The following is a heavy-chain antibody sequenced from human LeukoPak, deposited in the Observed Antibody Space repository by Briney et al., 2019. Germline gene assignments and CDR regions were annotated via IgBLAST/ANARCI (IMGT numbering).Heavy chain of an antibody. CDR2: IYHVGTT. D-gene: IGHD3-16*01. J-gene: IGHJ4*02. Sequence: SETLSLTCIVSGYSISSGYFWGWVRQPPGKGLEWIGSIYHVGTTHYNPSLKSRVSISLDTSKNQFSLKMSSVTAADTAVYYCARASVLLSADYWGQGTLVTVSS. V-gene: IGHV4-38-2*02. CDR1: GYSISSGYF. CDR3: ARASVLLSADY.